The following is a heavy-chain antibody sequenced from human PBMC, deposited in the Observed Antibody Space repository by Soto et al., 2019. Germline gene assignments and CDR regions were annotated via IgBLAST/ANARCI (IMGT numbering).Heavy chain of an antibody. V-gene: IGHV3-53*01. CDR3: ASATWNYGFFDY. Sequence: PGGSLRLSCAASGFTFSDYYMSWIRQAPGKGLEWVSLIYKGGNTDYADSVKARFTVSRDDSKNTLYLQMSSLRAEDTAVYYCASATWNYGFFDYWGQGTLVTSPQ. CDR2: IYKGGNT. D-gene: IGHD3-16*01. CDR1: GFTFSDYY. J-gene: IGHJ4*02.